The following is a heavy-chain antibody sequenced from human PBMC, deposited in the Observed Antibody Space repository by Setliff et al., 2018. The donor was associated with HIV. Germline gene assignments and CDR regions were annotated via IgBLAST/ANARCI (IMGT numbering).Heavy chain of an antibody. Sequence: PGGSLRLSCAASGFTFSSYAMSWVRQAPGKGLEWVSGISGSAGTTYYADSVKGRFTISRDNSKNTLYLQMNSLRAEDTAVYYCARGEPTILVVPAAFFDYWGQGTLVTVSS. CDR3: ARGEPTILVVPAAFFDY. V-gene: IGHV3-23*01. J-gene: IGHJ4*02. CDR1: GFTFSSYA. CDR2: ISGSAGTT. D-gene: IGHD2-2*01.